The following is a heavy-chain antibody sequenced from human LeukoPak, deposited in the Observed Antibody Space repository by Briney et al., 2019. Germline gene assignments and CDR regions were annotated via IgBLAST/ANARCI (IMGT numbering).Heavy chain of an antibody. V-gene: IGHV3-23*01. CDR3: TTDFWSGYAYYYYMDV. CDR2: ISGSGGST. J-gene: IGHJ6*03. CDR1: GGSISSSN. Sequence: PSGTLSLTCAVSGGSISSSNWWSWVRQAPGKGLEWVSAISGSGGSTYYADSVKGRFTISRDNSKNTLYLQMNSLKTEDTAVYYCTTDFWSGYAYYYYMDVWGKGTTVTVSS. D-gene: IGHD3-3*01.